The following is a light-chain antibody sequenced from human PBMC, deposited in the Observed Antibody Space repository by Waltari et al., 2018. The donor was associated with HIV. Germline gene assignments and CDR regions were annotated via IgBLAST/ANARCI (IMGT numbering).Light chain of an antibody. CDR3: QQYSTHYA. V-gene: IGKV1-5*03. Sequence: IQMTQSPSNLSASVGDTVFLTCRASQDIDHWLDWYHQKPGRAPKLLISMTSVLASGVPSRFRGSGSGTTFTLTITGLQPDDIGTYFCQQYSTHYAFGQGTRVE. J-gene: IGKJ2*01. CDR2: MTS. CDR1: QDIDHW.